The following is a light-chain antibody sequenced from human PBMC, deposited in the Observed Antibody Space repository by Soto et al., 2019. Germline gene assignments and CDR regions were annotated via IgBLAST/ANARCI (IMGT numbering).Light chain of an antibody. CDR1: SGHSSYA. Sequence: QSVLTQSPSASASLGASVKLTCTLSSGHSSYAIAWHQQQPEKGPRYLMKLDSDGSHTKGDAIPARFSGSSSGAERYLTISSLQSEDEADYYCQTWGTGIHVVFGGGTKLTVL. CDR3: QTWGTGIHVV. J-gene: IGLJ2*01. V-gene: IGLV4-69*01. CDR2: LDSDGSH.